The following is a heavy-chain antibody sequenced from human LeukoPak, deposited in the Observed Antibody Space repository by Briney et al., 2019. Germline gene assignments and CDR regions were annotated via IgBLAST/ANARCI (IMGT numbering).Heavy chain of an antibody. CDR1: GGSFSGYY. Sequence: PSETLSLTCAVYGGSFSGYYWSWIRQPPGKGLEWIGEINHSGSTNYNPSLKSRVTISVDTSKNQFSLKLSSVTAADTAVYYCARASVGYYYDSSGPNYFDYWGQGTLVTVSS. D-gene: IGHD3-22*01. J-gene: IGHJ4*02. CDR3: ARASVGYYYDSSGPNYFDY. V-gene: IGHV4-34*01. CDR2: INHSGST.